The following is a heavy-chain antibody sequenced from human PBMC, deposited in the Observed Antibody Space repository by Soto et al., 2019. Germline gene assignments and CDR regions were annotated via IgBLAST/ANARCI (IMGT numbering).Heavy chain of an antibody. CDR2: IYYSGST. J-gene: IGHJ6*02. CDR3: ARDFDLQGSGYGMDV. Sequence: PSETLSLTCTVSGGSISSGGYYWSWIRQHPGKGLEWIGYIYYSGSTYYSPSLKSRVTISVDTSKNQFSLKLSSVTAADTAVYYCARDFDLQGSGYGMDVWGQGTTVTVSS. V-gene: IGHV4-31*02. D-gene: IGHD2-8*02. CDR1: GGSISSGGYY.